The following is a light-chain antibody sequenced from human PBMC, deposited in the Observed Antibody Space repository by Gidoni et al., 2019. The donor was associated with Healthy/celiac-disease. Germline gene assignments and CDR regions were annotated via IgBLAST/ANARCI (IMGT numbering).Light chain of an antibody. CDR3: QQSYSTFWT. J-gene: IGKJ1*01. V-gene: IGKV1-39*01. CDR2: AAS. CDR1: QSISSY. Sequence: DIQMTHSPSSLSASVGDRVTITCRASQSISSYLNWYQQKPGKAPKLLIYAASSLQSGVPSRFSGSGSGTDFTLTISSLQPEDFATYYCQQSYSTFWTFGQGTKVEIK.